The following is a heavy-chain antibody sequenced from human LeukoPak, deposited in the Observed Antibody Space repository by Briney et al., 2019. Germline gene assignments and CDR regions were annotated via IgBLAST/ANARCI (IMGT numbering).Heavy chain of an antibody. CDR2: ISAYNGNT. V-gene: IGHV1-18*01. CDR3: ARDGLRDFWSGRYTYFDY. J-gene: IGHJ4*02. D-gene: IGHD3-3*01. Sequence: GASVKVSCKASGYTFTSYGISWVRQAPGQGLEWMGWISAYNGNTNYAQKLQGRVTMTTDTSTSTAYMELRSLRSDDTAVYYCARDGLRDFWSGRYTYFDYWGQGALVTVSS. CDR1: GYTFTSYG.